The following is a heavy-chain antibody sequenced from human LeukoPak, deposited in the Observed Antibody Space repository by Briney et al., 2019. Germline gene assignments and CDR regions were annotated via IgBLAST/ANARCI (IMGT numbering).Heavy chain of an antibody. D-gene: IGHD3-10*01. CDR3: AKEEGPLLWFGELL. CDR2: ISGDGGST. J-gene: IGHJ4*02. V-gene: IGHV3-43*02. Sequence: PGGSLRLSCAASGFTFDDYAMHWVRQAPGKGLEWVSLISGDGGSTYYADSVKGRFTISRDNSKNSLYPQMNSLRTEDTALYYCAKEEGPLLWFGELLWGQGTLVTVSS. CDR1: GFTFDDYA.